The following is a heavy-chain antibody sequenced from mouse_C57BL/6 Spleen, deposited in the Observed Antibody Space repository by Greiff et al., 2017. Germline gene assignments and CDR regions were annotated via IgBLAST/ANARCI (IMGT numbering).Heavy chain of an antibody. V-gene: IGHV1-64*01. CDR3: ARVWDDYYAMDY. J-gene: IGHJ4*01. CDR1: GYTFTSYW. D-gene: IGHD2-10*02. CDR2: IHPNSGST. Sequence: QVQLQQPGAELVKPGASVKLSCKASGYTFTSYWMHWVKQRPGQGLEWIGMIHPNSGSTNYNEKFKSKATLTVDKSSSTAYMQLSSLTSEDSAVYYWARVWDDYYAMDYWGQGTSVTVSS.